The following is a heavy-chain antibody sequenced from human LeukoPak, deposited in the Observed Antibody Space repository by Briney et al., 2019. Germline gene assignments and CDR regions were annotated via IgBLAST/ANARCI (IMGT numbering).Heavy chain of an antibody. D-gene: IGHD1-1*01. J-gene: IGHJ3*02. V-gene: IGHV1-2*02. CDR1: GYTFTGHY. CDR2: INSDSGGT. CDR3: ARGRVHSWSDAFDI. Sequence: GASVKVSCKASGYTFTGHYMHWVRQAPGQGLEWMGWINSDSGGTEYAQKFQGSVIMTRVTSISTAYMELSRLKSDDTAVYYCARGRVHSWSDAFDIWGQGTTVTVSS.